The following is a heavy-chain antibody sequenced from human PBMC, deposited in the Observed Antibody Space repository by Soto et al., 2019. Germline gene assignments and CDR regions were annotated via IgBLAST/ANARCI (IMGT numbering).Heavy chain of an antibody. CDR2: LSGSGGTT. V-gene: IGHV3-23*01. J-gene: IGHJ4*02. CDR1: GFTFSTYA. D-gene: IGHD3-10*01. Sequence: PGGSLRLSCSTSGFTFSTYAMNWVRQAPGTGLEWVSALSGSGGTTYYADSVRGRFTISRDNSKNTLFLQMSSLRAEDTALYYCAKQRAGYGSGSDTFYFAFWGQGTLVTVSS. CDR3: AKQRAGYGSGSDTFYFAF.